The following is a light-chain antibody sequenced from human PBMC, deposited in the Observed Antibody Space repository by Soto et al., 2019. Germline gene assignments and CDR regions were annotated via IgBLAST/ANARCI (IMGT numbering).Light chain of an antibody. CDR1: SSNIGSNY. J-gene: IGLJ1*01. CDR3: AAWDDSLSGSYV. CDR2: RNN. V-gene: IGLV1-47*01. Sequence: QSVLTQPPSASGTPGQRVTISCSGSSSNIGSNYVYWYQQLPGTAPKLLIYRNNQRPSGVPARFSGSKSGTSASLAISGLRSEDVAYSYCAAWDDSLSGSYVFVTGTKVTVL.